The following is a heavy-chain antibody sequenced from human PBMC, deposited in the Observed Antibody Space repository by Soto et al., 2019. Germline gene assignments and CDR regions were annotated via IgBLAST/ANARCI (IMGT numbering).Heavy chain of an antibody. CDR1: GGSISSGDYY. CDR2: IYYSGST. J-gene: IGHJ6*02. D-gene: IGHD1-26*01. Sequence: PSETLSLPCTVSGGSISSGDYYWSWIRQPPGKGLEWIGYIYYSGSTYYNPSLKSRVTISVDTSKNQFSLKLSSVTAADTAVYYCARDYSGSYWGYYYGMDVWGQGTTVTVSS. V-gene: IGHV4-30-4*01. CDR3: ARDYSGSYWGYYYGMDV.